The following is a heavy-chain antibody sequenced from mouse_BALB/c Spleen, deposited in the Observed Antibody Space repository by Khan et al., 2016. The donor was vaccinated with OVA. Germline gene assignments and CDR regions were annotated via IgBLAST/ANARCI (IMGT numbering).Heavy chain of an antibody. CDR3: AKNYRYDVNFDY. V-gene: IGHV1S136*01. CDR1: GYTFTAYV. CDR2: LSPFNYHT. D-gene: IGHD2-14*01. Sequence: VHLQQSGPELVKPGASVQMSCTASGYTFTAYVIHWVQQKPGLGLEWFVYLSPFNYHTKSDAKFKGKATLTADKSSSTAYVELSSLTSEDTAVYYCAKNYRYDVNFDYWGQGTTLTVSS. J-gene: IGHJ2*01.